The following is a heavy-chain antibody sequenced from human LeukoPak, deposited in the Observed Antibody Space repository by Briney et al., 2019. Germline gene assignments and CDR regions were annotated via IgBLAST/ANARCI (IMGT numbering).Heavy chain of an antibody. Sequence: SETLSLTCTVSGGSISSYYWSWIRQPPGKGREWIGYIYYSGSTNYNPSLKSRVTISVDTSKNQFSLKLSSVTAADTAVYYCARSVEGYCSGGSCYSYYYMDVWGKETTVTVSS. V-gene: IGHV4-59*01. CDR3: ARSVEGYCSGGSCYSYYYMDV. D-gene: IGHD2-15*01. CDR2: IYYSGST. J-gene: IGHJ6*03. CDR1: GGSISSYY.